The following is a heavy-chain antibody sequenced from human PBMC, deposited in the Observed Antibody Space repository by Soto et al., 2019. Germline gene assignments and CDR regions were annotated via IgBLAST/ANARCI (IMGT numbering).Heavy chain of an antibody. V-gene: IGHV3-30-3*01. J-gene: IGHJ4*02. CDR3: AREPEEDAL. Sequence: QVQLVESGGGVVQPGRSLRLSCAASGFTFSSYAMHWVRQAPGKGLEWVAVISYDGSNKYYPDSVKGRFTISRDNPKNTLYLQMNSLRAEDTAVYYCAREPEEDALWGQGTLVTVPS. CDR2: ISYDGSNK. D-gene: IGHD2-2*01. CDR1: GFTFSSYA.